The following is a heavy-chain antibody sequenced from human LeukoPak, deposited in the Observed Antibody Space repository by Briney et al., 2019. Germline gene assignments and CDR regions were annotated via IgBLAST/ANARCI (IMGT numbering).Heavy chain of an antibody. Sequence: ASVKVSCKASGYTFTSYYMHWVRQAPGQGLEWMGIINPSGGSTSYAQKFQGRVTMTRDTSTSTVYMELSSLRSEDTAVYYCARDKVVRGAFYYYGMDVWGQGTTVTVSS. V-gene: IGHV1-46*01. J-gene: IGHJ6*02. CDR3: ARDKVVRGAFYYYGMDV. CDR2: INPSGGST. D-gene: IGHD3-10*01. CDR1: GYTFTSYY.